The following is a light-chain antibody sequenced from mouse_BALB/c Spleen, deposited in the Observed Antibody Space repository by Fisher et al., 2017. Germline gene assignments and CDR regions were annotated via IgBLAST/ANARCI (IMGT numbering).Light chain of an antibody. J-gene: IGKJ4*01. CDR3: QQWSSNPPT. Sequence: IVMTQSTAIMSASPGEKVTITCSASSSVSYMHWYQQKPRSSPKPWIYLTSNLASGVPARFSGSGSGTSYSLTISSMEAEDAATYYCQQWSSNPPTFGSGTKLEIK. CDR1: SSVSY. CDR2: LTS. V-gene: IGKV4-68*01.